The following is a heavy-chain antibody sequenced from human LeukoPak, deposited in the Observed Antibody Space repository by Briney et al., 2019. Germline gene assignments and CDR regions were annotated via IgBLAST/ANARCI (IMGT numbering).Heavy chain of an antibody. Sequence: ASVKVSCKASGYTFTGYYMHWVRQAPGQGLEWMGWINPTSGGTKYAQTFKGRVTMTRDTSISTAYMELSSLRSDDTAVYYCARDGDTYGYYYYGLDVWGQGTTVTVFS. D-gene: IGHD5-18*01. CDR1: GYTFTGYY. CDR3: ARDGDTYGYYYYGLDV. V-gene: IGHV1-2*02. J-gene: IGHJ6*02. CDR2: INPTSGGT.